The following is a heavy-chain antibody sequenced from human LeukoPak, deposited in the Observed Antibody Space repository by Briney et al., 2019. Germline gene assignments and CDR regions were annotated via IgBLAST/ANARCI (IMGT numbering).Heavy chain of an antibody. V-gene: IGHV1-18*01. J-gene: IGHJ5*02. CDR1: GYTFTSYG. CDR2: ISAYNGNT. Sequence: ASVKVSXKASGYTFTSYGISWVRQAPGQGLEWMGWISAYNGNTNYAQKLQGRVTMTTDTSTSTAYMELRSLRSDDTAVYYCARSYIVVVPAAPLYNWFDPWGQGTLVTVSS. D-gene: IGHD2-2*01. CDR3: ARSYIVVVPAAPLYNWFDP.